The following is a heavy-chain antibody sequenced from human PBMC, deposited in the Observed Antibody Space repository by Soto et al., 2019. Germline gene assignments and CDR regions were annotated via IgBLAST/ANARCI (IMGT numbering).Heavy chain of an antibody. CDR3: GRVVEGATRHTDFGS. Sequence: SETLSLTCAVSGVSIHNSHSFWGWIRQPPGKGLEFIANVYYSGGAHYNPSFKSRVTISVDTATNQVSLRRSSVTAADTAVYFCGRVVEGATRHTDFGSWGQGTLVTVPQ. CDR1: GVSIHNSHSF. V-gene: IGHV4-39*01. D-gene: IGHD2-21*01. J-gene: IGHJ5*01. CDR2: VYYSGGA.